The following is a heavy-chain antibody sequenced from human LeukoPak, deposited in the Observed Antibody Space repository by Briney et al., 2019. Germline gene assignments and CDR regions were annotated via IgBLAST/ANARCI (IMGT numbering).Heavy chain of an antibody. D-gene: IGHD6-13*01. CDR2: IYPGDSNS. V-gene: IGHV5-51*01. Sequence: GESLKISCRGSGYGFTSYWIVWVRQMPGKGLEWMGVIYPGDSNSRYSPSFQGQVTISADKSISTAYLQWSSLKSSDTAMYYCARQASAASDYWGQGTLVTVSS. CDR3: ARQASAASDY. J-gene: IGHJ4*02. CDR1: GYGFTSYW.